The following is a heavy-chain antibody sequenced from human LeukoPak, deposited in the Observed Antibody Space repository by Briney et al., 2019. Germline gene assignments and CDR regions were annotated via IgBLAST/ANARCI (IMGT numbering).Heavy chain of an antibody. CDR1: GGSFSGYY. D-gene: IGHD3-22*01. Sequence: SETLSLTCAVYGGSFSGYYWSWIRQPPGKGLEWIGEINHSGSTNYNPSLKSRVTISVDTSKNQFSLKLSSVTAADTAVYYCARGVIVVVSLNWFDPWGQGTLVTVPS. CDR3: ARGVIVVVSLNWFDP. V-gene: IGHV4-34*01. CDR2: INHSGST. J-gene: IGHJ5*02.